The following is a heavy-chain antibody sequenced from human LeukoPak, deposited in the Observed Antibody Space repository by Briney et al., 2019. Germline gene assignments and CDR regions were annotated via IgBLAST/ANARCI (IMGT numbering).Heavy chain of an antibody. CDR3: AKVAYVFWSGYSTPYYFDY. J-gene: IGHJ4*02. D-gene: IGHD3-3*01. V-gene: IGHV3-30-3*01. CDR1: EFTFSSYN. CDR2: ISSDGSNK. Sequence: GRSLRLSCAASEFTFSSYNMYWVRQAPDKGLEWVGVISSDGSNKYYADSVKGRFTISRDNSKNTLYLQMNSLRTEDTAVYYCAKVAYVFWSGYSTPYYFDYWGQGTLVTVSS.